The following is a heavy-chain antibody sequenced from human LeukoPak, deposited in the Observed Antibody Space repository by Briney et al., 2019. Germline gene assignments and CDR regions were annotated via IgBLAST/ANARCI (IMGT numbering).Heavy chain of an antibody. D-gene: IGHD3-10*01. CDR1: GFTFSSYG. CDR3: AKDRGVITDGSFDY. J-gene: IGHJ4*02. Sequence: AGGSLRLSCAASGFTFSSYGMHWVRQAPGKGLEWVAFIRYDGSNKYYADSVKGRFTISRDNSKNTLYLQMNSLRAEDTAVYYCAKDRGVITDGSFDYWGQGTLVTVSS. CDR2: IRYDGSNK. V-gene: IGHV3-30*02.